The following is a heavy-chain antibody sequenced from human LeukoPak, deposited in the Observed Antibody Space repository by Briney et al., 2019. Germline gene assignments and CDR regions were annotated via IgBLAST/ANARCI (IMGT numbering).Heavy chain of an antibody. CDR1: GSCSTSYW. Sequence: GESLKISCKGSGSCSTSYWIGWLRQMPGKGLEWMGIIYPGDSDTRYSPSFQGQVTMSAHKSISTAYLQWPGPEASDTGMYYCARLGGGAITYGMDVWGQGTTVTVSS. CDR2: IYPGDSDT. V-gene: IGHV5-51*01. CDR3: ARLGGGAITYGMDV. J-gene: IGHJ6*02. D-gene: IGHD2-21*01.